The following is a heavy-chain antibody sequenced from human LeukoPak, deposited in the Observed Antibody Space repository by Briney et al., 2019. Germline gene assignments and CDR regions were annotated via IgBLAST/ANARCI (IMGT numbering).Heavy chain of an antibody. Sequence: GGSLRLSCAASGFTFSSYAMGWVRQAPGKGLEWVSAISGSGGSTYYADSVKGRFTISRDNSKNTLYLQMNSLRAEDTAVYYCAKDQELELYFDYWGQGTLVTVSS. CDR2: ISGSGGST. CDR3: AKDQELELYFDY. D-gene: IGHD1-7*01. CDR1: GFTFSSYA. V-gene: IGHV3-23*01. J-gene: IGHJ4*02.